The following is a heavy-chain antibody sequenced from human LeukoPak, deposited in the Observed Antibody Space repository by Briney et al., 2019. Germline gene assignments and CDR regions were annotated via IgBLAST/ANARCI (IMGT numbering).Heavy chain of an antibody. J-gene: IGHJ6*03. CDR3: ARGIWSGYYSYYYYMDV. V-gene: IGHV3-21*01. D-gene: IGHD3-3*01. Sequence: GGSLRLSCAASGFTFSDYTMNWVRQAPGKGLEWVSSVDRSSSYIYYAESVKGRFTISRDTPKSSLYLQMNSLRAEDTAVYYCARGIWSGYYSYYYYMDVWGEGTTVTVSS. CDR2: VDRSSSYI. CDR1: GFTFSDYT.